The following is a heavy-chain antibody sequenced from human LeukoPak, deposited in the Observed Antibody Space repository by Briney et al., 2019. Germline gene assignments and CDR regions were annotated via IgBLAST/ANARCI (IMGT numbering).Heavy chain of an antibody. V-gene: IGHV3-48*01. CDR3: ARDRECSSTSCYGLIDY. J-gene: IGHJ4*02. CDR2: ISSSSTI. Sequence: GGSLRLSCAASGFTFSSYSMNWVRQAPGKGLEWVSYISSSSTIYYADSVKGRFTISRDNAKNSLYLQMNSLRAEDTAVYYCARDRECSSTSCYGLIDYWGQGTLVTVSS. CDR1: GFTFSSYS. D-gene: IGHD2-2*01.